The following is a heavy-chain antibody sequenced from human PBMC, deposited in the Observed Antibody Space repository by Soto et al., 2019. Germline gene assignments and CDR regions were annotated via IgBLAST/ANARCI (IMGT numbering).Heavy chain of an antibody. J-gene: IGHJ2*01. V-gene: IGHV3-48*02. Sequence: GGSLRLSCAASGFTFSSYSMNWVRQAPGKGLEWVSYISSSSSTIYYADSVKGRFTISRDNAKNSLYLQMNSLRDEDTAVYYCARDPRYGSWDKPYWYFDLWGRGTLVTVSS. CDR2: ISSSSSTI. CDR3: ARDPRYGSWDKPYWYFDL. D-gene: IGHD1-26*01. CDR1: GFTFSSYS.